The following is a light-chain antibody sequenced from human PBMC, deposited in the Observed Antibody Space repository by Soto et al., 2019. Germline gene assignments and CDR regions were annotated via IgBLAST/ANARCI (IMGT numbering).Light chain of an antibody. J-gene: IGLJ1*01. V-gene: IGLV7-46*01. CDR3: WLHIGGYV. CDR2: DTI. CDR1: TGAVATGHY. Sequence: QAVVTQEPSLTVSPGETVTLTCGSSTGAVATGHYAYWFQLKPGRAPRLLIYDTINKFSWTPARFSGSLVGGKAALTLSGAQSEDEAAYSCWLHIGGYVLGTGSKVTGL.